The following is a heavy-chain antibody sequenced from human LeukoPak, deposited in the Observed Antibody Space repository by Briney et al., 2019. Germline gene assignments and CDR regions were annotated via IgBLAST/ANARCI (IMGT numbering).Heavy chain of an antibody. D-gene: IGHD1-26*01. CDR2: VSYSGST. J-gene: IGHJ4*02. V-gene: IGHV4-39*01. Sequence: SETLSFTCTVSGGSISSISNYWGWIRQPPGKGLEYIGSVSYSGSTYYNPSLKSRGTMSADTSKNQFSLKLSSVTAADTAVYYCARLTPYSGSPLDDYWGQGTLVTVSS. CDR1: GGSISSISNY. CDR3: ARLTPYSGSPLDDY.